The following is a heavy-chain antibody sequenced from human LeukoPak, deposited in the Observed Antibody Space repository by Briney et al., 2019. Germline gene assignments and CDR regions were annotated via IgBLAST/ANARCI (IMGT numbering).Heavy chain of an antibody. V-gene: IGHV3-33*01. CDR3: ARDGSTNSQNWFDP. D-gene: IGHD2-8*01. J-gene: IGHJ5*02. Sequence: PGRSLRLSCAASGITFRNYGMHWVRQAPGKGLEWVAVIWYDGSNKDYADSVKGRFTVSRDNSKNTLFLQLNNLRPEDTGVYYCARDGSTNSQNWFDPWGQGTLVIVSS. CDR2: IWYDGSNK. CDR1: GITFRNYG.